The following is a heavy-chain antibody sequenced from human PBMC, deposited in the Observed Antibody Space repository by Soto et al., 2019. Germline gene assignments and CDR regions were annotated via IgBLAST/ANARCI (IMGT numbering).Heavy chain of an antibody. CDR1: GFSLSTSGVC. D-gene: IGHD7-27*01. J-gene: IGHJ4*02. V-gene: IGHV2-5*02. Sequence: QITLKESGPTLVKPTQTLTLTCTFSGFSLSTSGVCVGWFRQPPGKALEWLAIICWDDGKRYSPSLKSRLTITQDTSNKQVVLILTNMDPVDTATYCCAHRRQLGDFDSWGQGTLVTVSS. CDR3: AHRRQLGDFDS. CDR2: ICWDDGK.